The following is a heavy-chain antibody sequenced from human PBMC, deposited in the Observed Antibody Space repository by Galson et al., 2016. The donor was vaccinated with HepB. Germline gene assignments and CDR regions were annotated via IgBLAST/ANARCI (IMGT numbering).Heavy chain of an antibody. CDR1: GGSISSDNSY. CDR2: IFHSGTT. Sequence: TLSLTCTVSGGSISSDNSYWSWIRHHPGKGLEWIGYIFHSGTTYYNPSLKSRVIMSVDTSKNQFSLSLSSVTAADTAVYYCARSQRDPWNDYSRTYQYGMDVWGQGTTVTVSS. CDR3: ARSQRDPWNDYSRTYQYGMDV. V-gene: IGHV4-31*03. D-gene: IGHD3-3*01. J-gene: IGHJ6*02.